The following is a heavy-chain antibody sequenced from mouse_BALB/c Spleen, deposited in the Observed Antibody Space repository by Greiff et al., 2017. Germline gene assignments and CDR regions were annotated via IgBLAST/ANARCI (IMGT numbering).Heavy chain of an antibody. Sequence: DVQLQESGPGLVKPSQSLSLTCTVTGYSITSDYAWNWIRQFPGTKLEWMGYISYSGSTSYNPSLKSRISITRDTSKNQFFLQLNSVTTEDTATYYCASAYFDYYGSSYNYAMDYWGQGTSVTVSS. D-gene: IGHD1-1*01. CDR2: ISYSGST. CDR3: ASAYFDYYGSSYNYAMDY. J-gene: IGHJ4*01. CDR1: GYSITSDYA. V-gene: IGHV3-2*02.